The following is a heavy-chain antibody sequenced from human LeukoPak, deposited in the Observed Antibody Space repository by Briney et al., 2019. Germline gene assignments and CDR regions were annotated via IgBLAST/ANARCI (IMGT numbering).Heavy chain of an antibody. CDR3: ARDYTVAVGTTTYFQH. V-gene: IGHV7-4-1*02. CDR1: GYIFSIYA. J-gene: IGHJ1*01. CDR2: INSNTGNP. Sequence: VASVKVSCKTSGYIFSIYAIIWVRQAPGQGLEFMGLINSNTGNPTYAQGFTGRFVFSLDTSVSTTYLQVSSLKPEDTAVYYCARDYTVAVGTTTYFQHWGQGTLVTVSS. D-gene: IGHD1-26*01.